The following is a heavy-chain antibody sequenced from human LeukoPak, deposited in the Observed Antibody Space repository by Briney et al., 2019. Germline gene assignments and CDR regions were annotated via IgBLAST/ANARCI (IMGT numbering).Heavy chain of an antibody. D-gene: IGHD5-18*01. J-gene: IGHJ4*02. CDR3: AKANGYSYGRYYFDY. V-gene: IGHV3-23*01. Sequence: GGSLRLSCAASGFTFSSYAMGWVRQAPGKGLEWVSAITASGGNTYYADSVKGRFTISRDNSKNTLYLQVNSLRAEDTAVYYCAKANGYSYGRYYFDYWGQGTLVTVSS. CDR2: ITASGGNT. CDR1: GFTFSSYA.